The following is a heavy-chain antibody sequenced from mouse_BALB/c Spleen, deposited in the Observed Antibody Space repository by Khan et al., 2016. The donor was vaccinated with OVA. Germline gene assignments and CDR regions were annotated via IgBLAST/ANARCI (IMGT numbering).Heavy chain of an antibody. Sequence: EVKLLESGPGLVKPSQSLSLTCTVTGYSITSDYAWNWIRQFPGNKLEWMGYITYSGSTSYTPSLKRRISITRDTSKNQFFLQLNSVTTEDTATYYCARGRSYWGQGTLVTVSA. CDR2: ITYSGST. J-gene: IGHJ3*01. V-gene: IGHV3-2*02. CDR3: ARGRSY. CDR1: GYSITSDYA. D-gene: IGHD3-3*01.